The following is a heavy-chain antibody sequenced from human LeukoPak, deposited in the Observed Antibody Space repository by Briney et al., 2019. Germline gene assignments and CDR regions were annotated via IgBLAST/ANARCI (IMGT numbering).Heavy chain of an antibody. J-gene: IGHJ4*02. D-gene: IGHD6-13*01. CDR1: GFTFSNAW. Sequence: GSLRLSCAGSGFTFSNAWVSWVRRGPGKGLEWVCPIKNKDEGGTADYAAPVKGRITISRDDSKNTLYQQMNSLKTEDTAVYYCTTEPIAAVGPFDYWGQGTLVTVSS. CDR2: IKNKDEGGTA. V-gene: IGHV3-15*01. CDR3: TTEPIAAVGPFDY.